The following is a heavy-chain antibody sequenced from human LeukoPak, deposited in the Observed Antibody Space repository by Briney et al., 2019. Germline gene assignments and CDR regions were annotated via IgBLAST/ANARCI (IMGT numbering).Heavy chain of an antibody. CDR1: GYTFTGYD. D-gene: IGHD2-15*01. CDR2: IIPNSGGT. V-gene: IGHV1-2*02. CDR3: ARSPAIRYCSGGSCCLFYF. Sequence: ASVKVSCKASGYTFTGYDMHWVRQAPGQGLEWMGWIIPNSGGTNYAQKFQGRVTMTRDTSISTAYMELSRLRSDDTAVYYCARSPAIRYCSGGSCCLFYFWGQGTLVTVSS. J-gene: IGHJ4*02.